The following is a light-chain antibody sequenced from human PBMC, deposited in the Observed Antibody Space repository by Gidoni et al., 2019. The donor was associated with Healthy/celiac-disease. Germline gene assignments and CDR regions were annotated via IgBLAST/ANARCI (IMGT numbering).Light chain of an antibody. CDR1: QSVSSN. CDR3: QQYNNWPPIT. CDR2: GAS. J-gene: IGKJ5*01. V-gene: IGKV3-15*01. Sequence: ELVMTKSPATLSVSPGERATLSCRASQSVSSNLAWYQQKPGQAPRLLIYGASTSATGIPARFSCSGSGTEFTLTISSLQSEDFAVYYCQQYNNWPPITFGQGTRLEIK.